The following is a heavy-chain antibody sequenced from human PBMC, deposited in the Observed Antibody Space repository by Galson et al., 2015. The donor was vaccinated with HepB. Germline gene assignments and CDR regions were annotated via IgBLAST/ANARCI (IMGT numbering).Heavy chain of an antibody. CDR3: AREGVQDDFWSGSLLEVFAY. CDR1: GFTFSNYW. J-gene: IGHJ4*02. CDR2: INSDGSST. Sequence: SLRLSCAASGFTFSNYWMHWVRQAPGKGLVWVSRINSDGSSTSYADSVKGRFTISRDNAKNTLYLQMDSLSAEDTAVYYCAREGVQDDFWSGSLLEVFAYWGQGTVGTVS. D-gene: IGHD3-3*01. V-gene: IGHV3-74*01.